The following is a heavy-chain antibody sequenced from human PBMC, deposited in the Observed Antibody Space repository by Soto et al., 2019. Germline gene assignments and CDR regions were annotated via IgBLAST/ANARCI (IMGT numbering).Heavy chain of an antibody. Sequence: WETLSLTGTVSAGSISNYFCNWIRQPAGKGLEWIGRIDNSGSTNYNPSLKSRVTMSSDTSRNQFSLKLNSVTAADTAVYYCARGGQDFWSGPFDYWGQGALVTVSS. V-gene: IGHV4-4*07. CDR1: AGSISNYF. D-gene: IGHD3-3*01. CDR3: ARGGQDFWSGPFDY. J-gene: IGHJ4*02. CDR2: IDNSGST.